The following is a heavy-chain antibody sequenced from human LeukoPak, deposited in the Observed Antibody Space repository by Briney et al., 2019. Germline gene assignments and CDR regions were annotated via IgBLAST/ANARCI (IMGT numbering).Heavy chain of an antibody. CDR1: GGSIRSGSYY. CDR3: ARPNILGYFDY. J-gene: IGHJ4*02. CDR2: IYHSGST. V-gene: IGHV4-30-2*03. D-gene: IGHD2-21*01. Sequence: SQTLSLTCTVSGGSIRSGSYYWSWIRQPPGKGLEWIGYIYHSGSTYYNPSLKSRVTISVDTSKNQFSLKLSSVTAADTAVYYCARPNILGYFDYWGQGTLDTVSS.